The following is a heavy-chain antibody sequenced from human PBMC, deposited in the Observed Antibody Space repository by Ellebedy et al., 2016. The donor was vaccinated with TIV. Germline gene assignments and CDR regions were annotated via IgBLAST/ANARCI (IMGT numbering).Heavy chain of an antibody. J-gene: IGHJ5*02. CDR2: IKQDGSEK. Sequence: PGGSLRLSCAASGFNFTKYWMSWVRQAPGKGLEWVANIKQDGSEKNYVDSVKGRFTISRDNAKNSLYLQMSSLRAEDTAVYYCARKTYYYDTSVLGWFDPWGQGTLVTVSS. V-gene: IGHV3-7*01. D-gene: IGHD3-22*01. CDR3: ARKTYYYDTSVLGWFDP. CDR1: GFNFTKYW.